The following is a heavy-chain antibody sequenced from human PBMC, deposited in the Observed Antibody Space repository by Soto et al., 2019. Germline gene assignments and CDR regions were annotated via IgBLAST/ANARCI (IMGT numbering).Heavy chain of an antibody. CDR3: AHNVDKVIQNAFDF. Sequence: QITLTESGPTLVKPAQTLTLTCTFSGFSLTSPGEAVAWIRQSPGKALEWLALIYWDDDKRYSPSLRNRLSIAMDTSKIQVFLTLTNVIPVDTGTYFCAHNVDKVIQNAFDFWGQGNKVNVSS. CDR2: IYWDDDK. J-gene: IGHJ3*01. V-gene: IGHV2-5*02. CDR1: GFSLTSPGEA.